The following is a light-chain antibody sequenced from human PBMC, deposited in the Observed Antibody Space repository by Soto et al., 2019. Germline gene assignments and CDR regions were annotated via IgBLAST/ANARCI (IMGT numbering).Light chain of an antibody. Sequence: DIVMTQSPDSLAVSLGERATINCTSSQSVLYSSTNKYYLAWYQQKPGQPPKLLLYWASTRESGVTDRFSGSGSGTDFTLTISSLQAEDVAVYYCQQYYSTTLTFGGGTKVEIK. CDR1: QSVLYSSTNKYY. J-gene: IGKJ4*01. CDR2: WAS. CDR3: QQYYSTTLT. V-gene: IGKV4-1*01.